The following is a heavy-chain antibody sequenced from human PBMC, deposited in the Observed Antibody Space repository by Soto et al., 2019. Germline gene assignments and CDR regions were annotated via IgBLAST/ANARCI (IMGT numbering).Heavy chain of an antibody. CDR2: IYSGGST. CDR3: ARDPWAADY. Sequence: EVQLVESGGGLVQPGGSLRLSCAASGFTVSTKYMSWVRQAPGKGLEWVSVIYSGGSTFYADSEMGRFTISRDHSKNTVNLQMNSLRAEDTAVYYCARDPWAADYWGQGTLVTVSS. D-gene: IGHD3-16*01. J-gene: IGHJ4*02. CDR1: GFTVSTKY. V-gene: IGHV3-66*01.